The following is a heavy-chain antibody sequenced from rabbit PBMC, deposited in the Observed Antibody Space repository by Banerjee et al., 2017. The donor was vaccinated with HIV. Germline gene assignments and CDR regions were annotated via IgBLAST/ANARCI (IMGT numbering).Heavy chain of an antibody. D-gene: IGHD2-1*01. Sequence: QEHLVESGGGLVQPGGSLKVSCKASGFDFSNYGVSWVRQAPGKGLEWIGYIDPVFGSTYYASWVNGRFTISSHNAQNTLYLQLNSLTAADTATYFCVRDSPYDDYGDYFNLWGPGTLVTVS. V-gene: IGHV1S47*01. CDR1: GFDFSNYG. CDR3: VRDSPYDDYGDYFNL. CDR2: IDPVFGST. J-gene: IGHJ4*01.